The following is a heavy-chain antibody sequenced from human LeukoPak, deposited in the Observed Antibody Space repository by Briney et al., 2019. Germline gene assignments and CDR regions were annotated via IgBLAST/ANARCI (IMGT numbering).Heavy chain of an antibody. D-gene: IGHD3-10*01. CDR3: ARVGGYNYGSYYFDD. CDR1: GYPFADSY. CDR2: IKPTRGST. Sequence: ASVKVSCKASGYPFADSYLHWVRPTPGQGLEWMGMIKPTRGSTQYAQKFQGRVIMTGDTSTTTVYMEINSLTSDDTAVYFCARVGGYNYGSYYFDDWGQGTLVTVSS. J-gene: IGHJ4*02. V-gene: IGHV1-46*01.